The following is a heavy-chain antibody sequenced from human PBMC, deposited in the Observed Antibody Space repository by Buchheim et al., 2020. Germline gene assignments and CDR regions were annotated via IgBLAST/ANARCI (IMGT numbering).Heavy chain of an antibody. CDR2: INHSGST. CDR1: GGSFSGYY. Sequence: QVQLQQWGAGLLKPSETLSLTCAVYGGSFSGYYWSWIRQPPGKGLEWIGEINHSGSTTYNPPLKNRVTISVDTSKNQFSLKLSSVTAADTAVYYCASVRQLYERGFDYWGQGTL. CDR3: ASVRQLYERGFDY. J-gene: IGHJ4*02. V-gene: IGHV4-34*01. D-gene: IGHD5/OR15-5a*01.